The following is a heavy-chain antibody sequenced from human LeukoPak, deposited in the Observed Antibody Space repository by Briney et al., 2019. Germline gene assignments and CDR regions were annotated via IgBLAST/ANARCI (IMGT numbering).Heavy chain of an antibody. CDR3: GRANYYDSSGYSY. Sequence: NPSETLSLTCAVYGGSFSGYYWSWIRQPPGKGLEWIGEINHSGSTNYNPSLKSRVTISVDTSKNQFSLKLSSVTAADTAVYYCGRANYYDSSGYSYWGQGTLVTVSS. D-gene: IGHD3-22*01. CDR1: GGSFSGYY. CDR2: INHSGST. J-gene: IGHJ4*02. V-gene: IGHV4-34*01.